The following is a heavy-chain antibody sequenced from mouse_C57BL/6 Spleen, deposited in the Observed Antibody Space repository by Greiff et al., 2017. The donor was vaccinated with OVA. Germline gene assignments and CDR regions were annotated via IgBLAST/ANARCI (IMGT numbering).Heavy chain of an antibody. Sequence: VQLQQSGAELVKPGASVKLSCTASGFNINDYYMHWVKQRTEQGLEWIGRIDPEDGDTKYAPKFQGKATITADTSSNTAYLQLSSLTSEDTAVYYCATKDLLGAMDYWGQGTSVTVSS. CDR2: IDPEDGDT. CDR3: ATKDLLGAMDY. J-gene: IGHJ4*01. V-gene: IGHV14-2*01. CDR1: GFNINDYY. D-gene: IGHD4-1*01.